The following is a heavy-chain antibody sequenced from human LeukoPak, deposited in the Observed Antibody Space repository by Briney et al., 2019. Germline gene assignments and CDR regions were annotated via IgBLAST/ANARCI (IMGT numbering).Heavy chain of an antibody. V-gene: IGHV3-53*01. J-gene: IGHJ4*02. CDR1: GFTVSSNY. CDR2: IYINGNT. D-gene: IGHD4-17*01. Sequence: GGSLRLSCAASGFTVSSNYMSWVRQAPGKGLEWVSIIYINGNTYYENSVKGRFTISRDNSKNTVYLQTNSLRTEDTAVYYCARASHFGDYADWGQGTLVTVSS. CDR3: ARASHFGDYAD.